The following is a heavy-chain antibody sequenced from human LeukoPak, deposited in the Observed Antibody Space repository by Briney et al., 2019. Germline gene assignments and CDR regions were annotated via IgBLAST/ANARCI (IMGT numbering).Heavy chain of an antibody. CDR2: ISGSGGST. CDR1: GFTFSSYS. CDR3: AKAESYYYDSSGYYKTEYFQH. D-gene: IGHD3-22*01. V-gene: IGHV3-23*01. Sequence: GGSLRLSCAAPGFTFSSYSMSWVRQAPGKGLEWVSAISGSGGSTYYADSVKGRFTISRDNSKNTLYLQMNSLRAEDTAVYYCAKAESYYYDSSGYYKTEYFQHWGQGTLVTVSS. J-gene: IGHJ1*01.